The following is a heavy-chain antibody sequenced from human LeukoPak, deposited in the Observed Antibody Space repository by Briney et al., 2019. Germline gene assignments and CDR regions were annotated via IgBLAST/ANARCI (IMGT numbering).Heavy chain of an antibody. D-gene: IGHD6-13*01. CDR3: ALRRSSSWYVNYYYYMDV. J-gene: IGHJ6*03. Sequence: SETLSLTCTVSGGSISSSSYYWGWIRQPPGKGLEWIGSIHYSGSTNYNPSLKSRVTISVDTSKNQFSLKLSSVTAADTAVYYCALRRSSSWYVNYYYYMDVWGKGTTVTVSS. CDR1: GGSISSSSYY. CDR2: IHYSGST. V-gene: IGHV4-39*07.